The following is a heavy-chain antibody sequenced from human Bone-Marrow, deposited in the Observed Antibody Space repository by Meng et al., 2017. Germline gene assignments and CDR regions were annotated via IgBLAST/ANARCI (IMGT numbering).Heavy chain of an antibody. V-gene: IGHV3-33*01. CDR1: GFTFSSYG. D-gene: IGHD3-16*02. Sequence: GGSLRLPCAASGFTFSSYGMHWVRQAPGKGLEWVAVIWYDGSNKYYADSVKGRFTISRDNSKNTLYLQMNSLRAEDTAVYYCARASRGLSDAFDIWGQGTMVTVSS. CDR2: IWYDGSNK. J-gene: IGHJ3*02. CDR3: ARASRGLSDAFDI.